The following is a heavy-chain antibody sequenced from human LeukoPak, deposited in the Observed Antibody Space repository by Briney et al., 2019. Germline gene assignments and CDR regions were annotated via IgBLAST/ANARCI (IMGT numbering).Heavy chain of an antibody. CDR3: ARAQGVLSSGYSTPDY. CDR1: GYTFTGYY. CDR2: INPNSGGT. D-gene: IGHD3-22*01. Sequence: ASVTLSLTAAGYTFTGYYIHWVRQAPGQGLEWMGWINPNSGGTNYAQKFQGRVTMTRDTSITTAYVEMSRLRSDDTAVYYCARAQGVLSSGYSTPDYWGQGTGVTVSS. J-gene: IGHJ4*02. V-gene: IGHV1-2*02.